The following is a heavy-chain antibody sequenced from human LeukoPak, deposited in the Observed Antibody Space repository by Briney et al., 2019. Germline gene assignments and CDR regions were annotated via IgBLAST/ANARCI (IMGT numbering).Heavy chain of an antibody. CDR1: GFTFSSYA. CDR2: ISGSGGST. J-gene: IGHJ4*02. CDR3: ATNLTRMACFDY. Sequence: GGSLRLSCAASGFTFSSYAMSWVRQAPGKGLEGVSGISGSGGSTYYADSVKGRFTISRDNSKNTLYLQMNSLRAEDTAVYYCATNLTRMACFDYWGQGTLVTVSS. D-gene: IGHD2-8*01. V-gene: IGHV3-23*01.